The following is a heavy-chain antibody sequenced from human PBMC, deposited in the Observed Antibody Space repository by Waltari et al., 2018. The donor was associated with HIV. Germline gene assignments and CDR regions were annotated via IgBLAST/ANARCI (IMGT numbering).Heavy chain of an antibody. Sequence: QLQLQESGPGLVKPSETLSLTCTVSGGSISSSSYYWGWIRQPPGQGLEWIGCIYYSGGPYSNPSLKSRVTISVDTSKNQFSLKLSSVTAADTAVYYCARAVQGYCSGGSCENYFDYWGQGTLVTVSS. J-gene: IGHJ4*02. D-gene: IGHD2-15*01. CDR2: IYYSGGP. V-gene: IGHV4-39*01. CDR1: GGSISSSSYY. CDR3: ARAVQGYCSGGSCENYFDY.